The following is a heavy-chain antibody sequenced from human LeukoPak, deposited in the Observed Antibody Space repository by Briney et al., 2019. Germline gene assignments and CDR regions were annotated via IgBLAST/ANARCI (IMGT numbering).Heavy chain of an antibody. CDR2: IYYSGST. J-gene: IGHJ4*02. D-gene: IGHD2-15*01. Sequence: SETLSLTCTVSGGSISSGDYYWSWIRQPPGKGLEWIGYIYYSGSTYYNPSLKSRVTISVDTSKNQFSLKLSSVTAADTAVYYCARALLLRHFDYWGQGTLVTVSS. CDR1: GGSISSGDYY. V-gene: IGHV4-30-4*01. CDR3: ARALLLRHFDY.